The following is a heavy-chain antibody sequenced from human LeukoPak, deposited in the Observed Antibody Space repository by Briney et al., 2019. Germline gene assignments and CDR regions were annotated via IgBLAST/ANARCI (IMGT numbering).Heavy chain of an antibody. CDR1: GFTFSSYA. J-gene: IGHJ4*02. D-gene: IGHD2-2*01. V-gene: IGHV3-23*01. CDR3: AKRSEYCSSTGCYGDY. CDR2: ISGSGGST. Sequence: GGSLRLSCAASGFTFSSYAMSWVRQAPGKGLEWVSAISGSGGSTYYADSVKGRFTISRDNSKNTLYLQMNSLRAEDTAVYYCAKRSEYCSSTGCYGDYWGQGTLVTVSS.